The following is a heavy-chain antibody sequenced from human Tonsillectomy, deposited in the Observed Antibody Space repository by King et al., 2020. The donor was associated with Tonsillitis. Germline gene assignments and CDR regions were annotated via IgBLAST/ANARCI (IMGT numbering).Heavy chain of an antibody. D-gene: IGHD4-17*01. J-gene: IGHJ5*02. Sequence: VQLVESGGGLVKPGGSLRLSCAASGVTFSTYSMNWVRQAPGKGLEWGSSIHSGCTYIYYADSVKGRCTTSRDNAKNSLYLQMNSLRAEDTAVYYCARDDYGVLFDPWGQGTLVTVSS. CDR1: GVTFSTYS. CDR3: ARDDYGVLFDP. V-gene: IGHV3-21*01. CDR2: IHSGCTYI.